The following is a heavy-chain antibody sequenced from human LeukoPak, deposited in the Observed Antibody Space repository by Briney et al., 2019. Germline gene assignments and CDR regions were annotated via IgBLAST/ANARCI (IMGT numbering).Heavy chain of an antibody. CDR1: GFTFSDYY. V-gene: IGHV3-11*01. J-gene: IGHJ3*02. CDR3: AGGIYYDSSGLDAFDI. Sequence: GGSLRLSCAASGFTFSDYYMSWIRQAPGKGLEWVSYISSSGSTIYYADSVKGRFTISRDNAKNSLYLQMNSLRAEDTAVYYCAGGIYYDSSGLDAFDIWGQGTTVTVSS. CDR2: ISSSGSTI. D-gene: IGHD3-22*01.